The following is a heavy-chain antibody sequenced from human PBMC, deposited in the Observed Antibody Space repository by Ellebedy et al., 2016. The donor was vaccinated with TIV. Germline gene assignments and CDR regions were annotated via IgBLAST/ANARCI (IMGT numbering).Heavy chain of an antibody. V-gene: IGHV1-18*01. J-gene: IGHJ4*02. CDR2: ISAYNGNT. Sequence: AASVKVSCKASGYTFTSYGFSWVRQAPGQGLEWLGWISAYNGNTKYAQKLQGRVSVTTDTSTSTAYMERRSLRSDDTAVYYCAKVGFCSGGTCYEYLDSWGQGTLVTVSS. D-gene: IGHD2-15*01. CDR1: GYTFTSYG. CDR3: AKVGFCSGGTCYEYLDS.